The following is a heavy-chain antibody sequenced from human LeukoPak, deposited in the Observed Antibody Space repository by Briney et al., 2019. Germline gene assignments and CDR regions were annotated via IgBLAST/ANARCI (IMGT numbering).Heavy chain of an antibody. CDR1: GFTFDDYA. J-gene: IGHJ4*02. V-gene: IGHV3-20*04. CDR2: INWNGGRT. CDR3: VRKLVYYDSSGYYQPTHYFDY. D-gene: IGHD3-22*01. Sequence: GGSLRLSCAASGFTFDDYAMSWVHQVPGKGLEWVSGINWNGGRTGYADSVKGRFTISRDNAKNSLYLQLNSLRAEDTALYYCVRKLVYYDSSGYYQPTHYFDYWGQGTLVTVSP.